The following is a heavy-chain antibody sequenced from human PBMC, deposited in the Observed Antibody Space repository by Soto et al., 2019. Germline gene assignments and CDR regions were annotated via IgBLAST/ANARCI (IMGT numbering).Heavy chain of an antibody. V-gene: IGHV3-66*01. D-gene: IGHD4-17*01. CDR3: AREMSFDYGDYGGYYGMDV. J-gene: IGHJ6*02. CDR1: GFTVSSNY. CDR2: IYSGGST. Sequence: EVQLVESGGGLVQPGGSLRLSCAASGFTVSSNYMSWVRQAPGKGLEWVSVIYSGGSTYYADSVKGRFTISRDNSKNTLXXQMNSLRAEDTAVYYCAREMSFDYGDYGGYYGMDVWGQGTTVTVSS.